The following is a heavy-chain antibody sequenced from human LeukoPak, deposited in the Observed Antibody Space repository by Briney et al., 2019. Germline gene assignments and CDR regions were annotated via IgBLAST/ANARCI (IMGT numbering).Heavy chain of an antibody. CDR1: GGSFSGYY. D-gene: IGHD3-10*01. CDR2: INSSGDS. Sequence: PSETLSLTCAVYGGSFSGYYWSWIRQPPGKGLEWIGEINSSGDSNYNPSLKSRVTISVDTSKNQFSLKLTSVTAADTAVYYCARDARFGELVDYWGQGTLVTVSS. J-gene: IGHJ4*02. CDR3: ARDARFGELVDY. V-gene: IGHV4-34*01.